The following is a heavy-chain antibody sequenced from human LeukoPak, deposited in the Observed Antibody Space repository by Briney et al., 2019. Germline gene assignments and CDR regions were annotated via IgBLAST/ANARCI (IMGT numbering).Heavy chain of an antibody. CDR2: ISAYNGNT. V-gene: IGHV1-18*01. Sequence: ASVKVSCKASGYTFTSYGISWVRQAPGLGLEWMGWISAYNGNTNYAQKLQGRVTMTTDTSTSTAYMELRSLRSDDTAVYYCARARSWDIVVVVAAKSLDYWGQGTLVTVSS. D-gene: IGHD2-15*01. J-gene: IGHJ4*02. CDR3: ARARSWDIVVVVAAKSLDY. CDR1: GYTFTSYG.